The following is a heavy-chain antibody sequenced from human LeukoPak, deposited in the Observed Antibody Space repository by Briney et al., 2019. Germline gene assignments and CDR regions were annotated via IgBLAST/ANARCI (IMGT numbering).Heavy chain of an antibody. CDR2: IIPIFGTA. D-gene: IGHD2-2*01. CDR1: GGTFSSYA. CDR3: ARQRYQPRHGYFDY. J-gene: IGHJ4*02. V-gene: IGHV1-69*13. Sequence: SVKVSRKASGGTFSSYAISWVRQAPGQGLEWMGGIIPIFGTANYAQKFQGRVTITADESTSTAYMELSSLRSEDTAVYYCARQRYQPRHGYFDYWGQGTLVTVSS.